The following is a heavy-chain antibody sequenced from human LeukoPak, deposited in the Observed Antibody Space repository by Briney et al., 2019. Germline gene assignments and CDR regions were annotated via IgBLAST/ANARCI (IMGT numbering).Heavy chain of an antibody. CDR3: ARDRGRIAAAGTGKTNNWFDP. CDR1: GYTFTSYA. Sequence: ASVKVSCKASGYTFTSYAMHWVRQAPGQRLEWMGWINAGNGNTKYSQKFQGRVTITRDTSASTAYMELSSLRSEDTAVYYCARDRGRIAAAGTGKTNNWFDPWGQGTLVTVS. V-gene: IGHV1-3*01. CDR2: INAGNGNT. J-gene: IGHJ5*02. D-gene: IGHD6-13*01.